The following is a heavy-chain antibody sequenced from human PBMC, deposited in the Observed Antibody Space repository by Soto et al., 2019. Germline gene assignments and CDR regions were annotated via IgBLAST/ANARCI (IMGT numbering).Heavy chain of an antibody. V-gene: IGHV4-39*01. Sequence: ASETLSLTCTVSGGSISSSSYYWGWIRQPPGKGLEWIGSIYYSGSTYYNPSLKSRVTISVDTTKNQFSLELSSVTAADTAVYYCARGYDSSGYYYYYYYGMDVWGQGTTVTVSS. J-gene: IGHJ6*02. CDR2: IYYSGST. D-gene: IGHD3-22*01. CDR1: GGSISSSSYY. CDR3: ARGYDSSGYYYYYYYGMDV.